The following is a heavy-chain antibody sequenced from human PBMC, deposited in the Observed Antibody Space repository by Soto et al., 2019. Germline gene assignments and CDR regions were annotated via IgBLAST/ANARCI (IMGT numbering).Heavy chain of an antibody. Sequence: SQPLCLTSTVYEGSMSGSSCYWGWILQPPWKGLEWIGSIYYSGSTYYNRSLKSRVTISVDTSKNQFSLKLSSVTAAYTAVYYCARHIHLRTVTTWRLYYFDYWGQGTLVTVSS. J-gene: IGHJ4*02. D-gene: IGHD4-17*01. CDR1: EGSMSGSSCY. CDR3: ARHIHLRTVTTWRLYYFDY. CDR2: IYYSGST. V-gene: IGHV4-39*01.